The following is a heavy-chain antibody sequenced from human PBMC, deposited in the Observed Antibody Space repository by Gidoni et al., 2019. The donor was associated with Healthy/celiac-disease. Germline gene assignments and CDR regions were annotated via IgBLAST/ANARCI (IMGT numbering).Heavy chain of an antibody. V-gene: IGHV4-59*08. J-gene: IGHJ2*01. CDR1: GGSISSYY. D-gene: IGHD2-2*01. CDR2: IYYSGST. Sequence: QVQLQESGPGLVKPSETLSLTCSVSGGSISSYYWSWIRQPPGKGLEWIGYIYYSGSTNYNPSLKSRVTISVDTSKNQFSLKLSSVTAADTAVYYCARGEDKDQDWYFDLWGRGTLVTVSS. CDR3: ARGEDKDQDWYFDL.